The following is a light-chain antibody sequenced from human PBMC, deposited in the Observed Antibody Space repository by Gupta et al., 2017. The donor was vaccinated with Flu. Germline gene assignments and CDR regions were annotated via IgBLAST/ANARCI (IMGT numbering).Light chain of an antibody. CDR2: DAS. CDR1: QSVSNN. Sequence: SPATLSVSLGERATRSCRDSQSVSNNLAWYQQKPGQAPRLLIYDASTTATGGPARFSGSGYGTEFTLTISSLQSEDFAVYHGQQDDDWHSFGGGTTVGIK. J-gene: IGKJ4*01. CDR3: QQDDDWHS. V-gene: IGKV3-15*01.